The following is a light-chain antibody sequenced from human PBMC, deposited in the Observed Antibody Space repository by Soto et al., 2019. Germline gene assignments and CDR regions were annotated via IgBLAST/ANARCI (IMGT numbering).Light chain of an antibody. CDR2: SNN. V-gene: IGLV1-44*01. Sequence: QSVLTQPHSASGTPGQRVTISCSGSSSNIGSTPGNWYQQLPGTAPKLLNYSNNQRPAGVPDRFSGSKSGTSASLAISGLQSYDEADYYCAAWDDRLNGHVFGTGTKLTVL. CDR1: SSNIGSTP. CDR3: AAWDDRLNGHV. J-gene: IGLJ1*01.